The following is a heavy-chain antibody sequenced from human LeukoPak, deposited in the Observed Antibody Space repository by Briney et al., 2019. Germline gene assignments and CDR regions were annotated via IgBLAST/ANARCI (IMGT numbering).Heavy chain of an antibody. V-gene: IGHV3-23*01. CDR1: GFTFSSYA. J-gene: IGHJ4*02. CDR2: ISGSGGST. CDR3: AKDSDIVVVPAAFFDY. D-gene: IGHD2-2*01. Sequence: GGSLRLSCAASGFTFSSYAMSWVRQAPGKGLEWVSAISGSGGSTYYADSVKGRFTISRDNSKNTLYLQMNSLRAEDTAVYYCAKDSDIVVVPAAFFDYRGQGTLVTVSS.